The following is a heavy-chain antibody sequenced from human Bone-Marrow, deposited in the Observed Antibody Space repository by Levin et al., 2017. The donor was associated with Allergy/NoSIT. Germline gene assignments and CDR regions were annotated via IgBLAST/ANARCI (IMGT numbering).Heavy chain of an antibody. D-gene: IGHD3-22*01. CDR3: ARDFAYYYDSSGYFDY. J-gene: IGHJ4*02. CDR1: GFTFSSYA. V-gene: IGHV3-30-3*01. Sequence: GESLKISCAASGFTFSSYAMHWVRQAPGKGLEWVAVISYDGSNKYYADSVKGRFTISRDNSKNTLYLQMNSLRAEDTAVYYCARDFAYYYDSSGYFDYWGQGTLVTVSS. CDR2: ISYDGSNK.